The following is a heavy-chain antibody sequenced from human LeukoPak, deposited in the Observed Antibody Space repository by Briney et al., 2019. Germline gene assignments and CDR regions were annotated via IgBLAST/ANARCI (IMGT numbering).Heavy chain of an antibody. CDR3: ARDSYCGGDCAARALDY. D-gene: IGHD2-21*02. V-gene: IGHV4-38-2*01. CDR1: GYSISSGYY. Sequence: SETLSLTCAVSGYSISSGYYWGWIRQPPGKGLEWIGSIYHSGSTYYNPSLKSRVTISVDTSKNQFSLKLSSVTAADTAVYYCARDSYCGGDCAARALDYWGQGTLVTVSS. CDR2: IYHSGST. J-gene: IGHJ4*02.